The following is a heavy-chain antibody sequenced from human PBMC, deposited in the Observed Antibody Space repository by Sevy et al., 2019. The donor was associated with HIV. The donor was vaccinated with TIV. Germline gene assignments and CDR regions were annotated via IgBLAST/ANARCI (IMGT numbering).Heavy chain of an antibody. CDR2: IVVGSGDT. J-gene: IGHJ6*02. V-gene: IGHV1-58*01. D-gene: IGHD2-15*01. CDR3: ASEFRGSCSGRSCSVENGMDV. CDR1: SFTFTNSA. Sequence: ASVKVSCKASSFTFTNSAVQWVRQARGQRLEWIGWIVVGSGDTNYAHNFQERVTISRDMSTATVSMELSGLRSEDTAGYYCASEFRGSCSGRSCSVENGMDVWGPGTTVTVSS.